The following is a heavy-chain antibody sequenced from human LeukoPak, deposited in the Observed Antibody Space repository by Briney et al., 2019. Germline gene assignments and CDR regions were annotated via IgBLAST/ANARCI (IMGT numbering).Heavy chain of an antibody. D-gene: IGHD3-10*01. J-gene: IGHJ6*03. V-gene: IGHV4-4*07. CDR2: IYTSGST. CDR3: ARDNLDYYGSGSKYDYYDYMDV. Sequence: SETLSLTCTVSGGSISSYYWSWIRQPAGKGLEWIGRIYTSGSTNYNPSLKSRVTMSVDTSKNQFSLKLSPVTAADTAVYYCARDNLDYYGSGSKYDYYDYMDVWGKGTTVTISS. CDR1: GGSISSYY.